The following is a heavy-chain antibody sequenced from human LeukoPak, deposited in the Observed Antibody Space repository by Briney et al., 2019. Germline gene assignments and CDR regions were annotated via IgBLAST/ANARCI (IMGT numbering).Heavy chain of an antibody. CDR2: INHSGST. CDR1: GGSFSGYY. Sequence: PSETLSLTCAVYGGSFSGYYWSWIRQPPGKGLEWIGEINHSGSTSYNPSLKSRVTISVDTSKNQFSLKLSSVTAADTAVYYCARHPLYYYGSGSYRSWFDPWGQGTLVTVSS. D-gene: IGHD3-10*01. CDR3: ARHPLYYYGSGSYRSWFDP. V-gene: IGHV4-34*01. J-gene: IGHJ5*02.